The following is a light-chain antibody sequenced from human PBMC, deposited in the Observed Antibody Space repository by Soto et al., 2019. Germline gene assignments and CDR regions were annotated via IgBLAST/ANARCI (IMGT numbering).Light chain of an antibody. V-gene: IGKV3-20*01. CDR2: GAS. Sequence: EIVLTQSPGTLSLSPGERATLSCRASQSVSSSYLAWYQQKPGQAPRLLIYGASSRATGIPDRFSGSESGTDFNLTISRLESEDFAVYYCQQYGSSFWTFGQGTKVEIK. CDR1: QSVSSSY. CDR3: QQYGSSFWT. J-gene: IGKJ1*01.